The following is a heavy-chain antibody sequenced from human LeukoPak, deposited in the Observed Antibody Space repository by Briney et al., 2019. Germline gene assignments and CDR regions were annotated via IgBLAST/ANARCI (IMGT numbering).Heavy chain of an antibody. V-gene: IGHV5-10-1*01. D-gene: IGHD3-10*01. CDR2: IDPRDSYS. CDR3: ARHGGGFDY. Sequence: GESLKISCKASGYSFSKYWIGWVRQMPGKGLEWMGTIDPRDSYSNYSPSFQGHVTISADKSLSTASLQWSSLKASDTAMYYCARHGGGFDYWGQGTLVTVSS. CDR1: GYSFSKYW. J-gene: IGHJ4*02.